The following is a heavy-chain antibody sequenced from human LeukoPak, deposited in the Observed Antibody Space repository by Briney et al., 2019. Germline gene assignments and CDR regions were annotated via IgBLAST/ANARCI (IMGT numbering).Heavy chain of an antibody. CDR3: ARGGGYASPIGY. Sequence: NPSETLSLTCTLSGGSISTYYWSWIRRPPGKGLEWIGYIYHSGSTNYNPSLKSRVTISVDTSKNQFSLKLSSVTAADTAVYYCARGGGYASPIGYWGQGALVTVSS. CDR1: GGSISTYY. CDR2: IYHSGST. J-gene: IGHJ4*02. V-gene: IGHV4-59*01. D-gene: IGHD5-12*01.